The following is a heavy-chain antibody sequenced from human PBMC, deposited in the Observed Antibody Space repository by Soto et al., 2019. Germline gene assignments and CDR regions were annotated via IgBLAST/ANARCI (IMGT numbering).Heavy chain of an antibody. CDR2: IIPIFGTA. Sequence: SVKVSCKASGGTFSSYAISWVRQAPGQGLEWMGGIIPIFGTANYAQKFQGRVTITADESTSTAYMELSSLRTEDTAVYDCSRASDVETNSHYYYYGMDVWGQGTTVTVSS. D-gene: IGHD1-1*01. CDR1: GGTFSSYA. CDR3: SRASDVETNSHYYYYGMDV. J-gene: IGHJ6*02. V-gene: IGHV1-69*13.